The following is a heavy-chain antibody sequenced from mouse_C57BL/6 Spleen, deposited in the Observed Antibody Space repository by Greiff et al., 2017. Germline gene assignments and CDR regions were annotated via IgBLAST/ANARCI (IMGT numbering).Heavy chain of an antibody. CDR2: IYPGSGST. D-gene: IGHD4-1*01. J-gene: IGHJ3*01. CDR3: ARRGNRDGDWFAY. CDR1: GYTFTSYW. Sequence: QVQLKQPGAELVKPGASVKMSCKASGYTFTSYWITWVKQRPGQGLEWIGDIYPGSGSTNYNEKFKSKATLTVDTSSSTAYMQLSSLTSEDSAVYYCARRGNRDGDWFAYWGQGTLVTVSA. V-gene: IGHV1-55*01.